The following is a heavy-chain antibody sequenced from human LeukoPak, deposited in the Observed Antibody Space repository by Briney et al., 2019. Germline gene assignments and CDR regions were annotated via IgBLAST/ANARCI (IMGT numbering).Heavy chain of an antibody. J-gene: IGHJ6*02. CDR3: ARVTIAAREGPYYYYGMDV. D-gene: IGHD6-6*01. V-gene: IGHV4-39*01. CDR1: GGSISSYY. CDR2: IFSTGST. Sequence: PSETLSLTCTVSGGSISSYYWSWIRQPPGKGLEWIGSIFSTGSTYYNPSLKSRVTISVDTSKNQFSLKLNSVTAADTAVYYCARVTIAAREGPYYYYGMDVWGQGTTVTVSS.